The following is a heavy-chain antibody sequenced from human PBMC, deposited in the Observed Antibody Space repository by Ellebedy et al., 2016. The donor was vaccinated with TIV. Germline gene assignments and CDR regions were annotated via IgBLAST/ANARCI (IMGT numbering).Heavy chain of an antibody. Sequence: PGGSLTLSCAASGFNFGDYSMYWVRQPPGKGLEWVSGISKNSGSVGYAYPVKGRFTISRDNAKNSLYLQMNSRRGEDTALDYCARSCYGSGSPDYWGQGTLVTVSS. CDR1: GFNFGDYS. D-gene: IGHD3-10*01. J-gene: IGHJ4*02. CDR3: ARSCYGSGSPDY. CDR2: ISKNSGSV. V-gene: IGHV3-9*01.